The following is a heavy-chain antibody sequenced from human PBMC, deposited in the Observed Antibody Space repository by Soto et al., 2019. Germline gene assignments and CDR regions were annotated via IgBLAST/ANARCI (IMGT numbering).Heavy chain of an antibody. V-gene: IGHV4-4*07. CDR2: IYSSGSA. D-gene: IGHD4-17*01. Sequence: VQLRESGPGLVKPSETLSLSCTVSGGSISGSYWSLVRQPAGKGLQWIGRIYSSGSANYNPSLSSRLTLSLYTSKNQFSLNLRSVTAADTAIYNCARLFTVTTDYYFVMDVWGQGTTVTVS. J-gene: IGHJ6*02. CDR1: GGSISGSY. CDR3: ARLFTVTTDYYFVMDV.